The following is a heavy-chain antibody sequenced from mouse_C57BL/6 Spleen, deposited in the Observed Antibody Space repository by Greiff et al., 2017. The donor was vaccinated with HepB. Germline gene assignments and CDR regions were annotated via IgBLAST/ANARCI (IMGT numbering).Heavy chain of an antibody. CDR3: SREGNWVFAY. CDR1: GFTFSSYA. D-gene: IGHD4-1*01. CDR2: ISSGGDYI. V-gene: IGHV5S21*01. Sequence: EVMLVESGEGLVKPGGSLKLSCAASGFTFSSYAMSWVRQTPEKRLEWVAYISSGGDYIYYADTVKGRFTISRDNARNTLYLQMSSLKSEDTAMYYCSREGNWVFAYWGQGTLVTVSA. J-gene: IGHJ3*01.